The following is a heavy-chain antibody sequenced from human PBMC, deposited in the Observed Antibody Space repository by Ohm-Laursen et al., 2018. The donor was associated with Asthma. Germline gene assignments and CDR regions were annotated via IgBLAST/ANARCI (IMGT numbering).Heavy chain of an antibody. CDR2: ISTASTFI. D-gene: IGHD3-3*01. CDR1: GYTFSRYS. Sequence: SLRLSCTASGYTFSRYSIHWVRQAPGKGLEWVASISTASTFIYYADSVRGRFTTSRDNAKNSLYLQMNSLRAEDTAVYYCARDVMEWYLPAFDFWGQGTLVTVSS. CDR3: ARDVMEWYLPAFDF. J-gene: IGHJ4*02. V-gene: IGHV3-21*04.